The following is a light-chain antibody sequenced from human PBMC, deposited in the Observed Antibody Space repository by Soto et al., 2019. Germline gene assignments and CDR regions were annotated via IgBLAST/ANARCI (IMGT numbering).Light chain of an antibody. V-gene: IGKV1-33*01. CDR2: DAS. Sequence: DLQMTQSPSSLSASVVDRVTITCQASQDISNYLNWYQQKPGKAPILLIYDASNLETGVPSRFSGSGSGTDFTFTISSLQPDDIATYYCQQYDNLPPLFGQGTKLEIK. J-gene: IGKJ2*01. CDR1: QDISNY. CDR3: QQYDNLPPL.